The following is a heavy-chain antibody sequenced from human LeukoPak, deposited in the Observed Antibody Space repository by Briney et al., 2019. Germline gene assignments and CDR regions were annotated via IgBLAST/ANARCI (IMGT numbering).Heavy chain of an antibody. J-gene: IGHJ4*02. CDR3: ARDPSGFDY. CDR2: LSDSGGRT. D-gene: IGHD3-10*01. Sequence: PGGSLRLSCAASGFTFRTYAMNWVRQAPGKGLEWVSGLSDSGGRTYYADSVKGRFTISRDNAKNSLYLQMNSLRDEDTAVYYCARDPSGFDYWGQGTLVTVSS. CDR1: GFTFRTYA. V-gene: IGHV3-23*01.